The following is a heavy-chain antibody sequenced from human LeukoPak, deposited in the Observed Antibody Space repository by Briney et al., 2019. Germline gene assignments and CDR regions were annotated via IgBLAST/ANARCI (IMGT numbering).Heavy chain of an antibody. CDR3: AGSRYNWNDVGAFDI. Sequence: GGSLRLSCAASGFTVSSNYMSWVRQAPGKGLEWVSVIYSGGSTYYADSVKDRFTISRDNSKNTLFLQMNSLRAEDAAVYYCAGSRYNWNDVGAFDIWGQGTLVTVSS. CDR1: GFTVSSNY. CDR2: IYSGGST. V-gene: IGHV3-66*01. J-gene: IGHJ3*02. D-gene: IGHD1-1*01.